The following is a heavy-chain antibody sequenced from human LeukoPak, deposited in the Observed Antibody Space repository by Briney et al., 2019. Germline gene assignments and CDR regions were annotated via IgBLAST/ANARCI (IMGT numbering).Heavy chain of an antibody. CDR1: GFTFSSYA. Sequence: GGSLRLSCAASGFTFSSYAMHWVRQAPGKGLEYVSAISSNGGSTYYANSVKGRFTISRDNSKNPLYLQMGSLRAEDMAVYYCARDVPATDAFDIWGQGTMVTVSS. CDR2: ISSNGGST. CDR3: ARDVPATDAFDI. D-gene: IGHD2-2*01. V-gene: IGHV3-64*01. J-gene: IGHJ3*02.